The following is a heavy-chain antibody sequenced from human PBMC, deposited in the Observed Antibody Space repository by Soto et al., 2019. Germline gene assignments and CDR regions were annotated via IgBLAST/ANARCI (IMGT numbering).Heavy chain of an antibody. J-gene: IGHJ6*02. CDR1: GGPFSSYA. V-gene: IGHV1-69*06. CDR2: IVTIFGTA. CDR3: ARSPPRGMDV. Sequence: SEKVSCKASGGPFSSYAISRVRQAPGQGLEWMGRIVTIFGTANYAQKFQGRVTITADKSTSTAYMELSSLRSEDSAVYYCARSPPRGMDVWGQGTTVTVSS.